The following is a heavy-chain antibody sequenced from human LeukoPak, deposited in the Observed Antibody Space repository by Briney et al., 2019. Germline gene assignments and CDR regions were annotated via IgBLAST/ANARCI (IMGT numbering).Heavy chain of an antibody. CDR3: AKDRGSSWYTAFDY. V-gene: IGHV3-23*01. CDR2: ISGSGGST. J-gene: IGHJ4*02. D-gene: IGHD6-13*01. Sequence: GGSLRLSCAASGFTFSSYGMSWVRQAPGKGLEWVSAISGSGGSTYYADSVKGRFPIYRDNSKNPLFLQMNSLRAEDTAVYYCAKDRGSSWYTAFDYWGQGTLVTVSS. CDR1: GFTFSSYG.